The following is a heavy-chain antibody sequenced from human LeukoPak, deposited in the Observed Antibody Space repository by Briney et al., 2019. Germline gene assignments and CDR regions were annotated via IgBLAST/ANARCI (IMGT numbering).Heavy chain of an antibody. CDR1: GITLSNYG. CDR3: ASLKGGQNHALDV. D-gene: IGHD1-26*01. V-gene: IGHV3-23*01. J-gene: IGHJ6*04. CDR2: ISDSGGST. Sequence: PGGSLRLSCAVSGITLSNYGMSWVRQAPGKGLEWVAGISDSGGSTYYADSVKGRFTISRDNSKNTLYLQMNSLRAEDTAVYYCASLKGGQNHALDVWGKGTTVTVSS.